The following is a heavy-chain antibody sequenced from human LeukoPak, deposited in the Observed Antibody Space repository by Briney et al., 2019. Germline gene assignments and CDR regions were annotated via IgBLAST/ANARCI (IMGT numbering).Heavy chain of an antibody. CDR2: IYYSGST. CDR1: GGSISSYY. J-gene: IGHJ3*02. Sequence: SETLSLTCTVSGGSISSYYWSWIRQPPGKGLEWIGYIYYSGSTSYNPSLKSRVTISVDTSKKQFSLKLSSVTAAYTAFYYCARYIVSYPHDAFDIWGQGTMVTVSS. D-gene: IGHD1-26*01. CDR3: ARYIVSYPHDAFDI. V-gene: IGHV4-59*01.